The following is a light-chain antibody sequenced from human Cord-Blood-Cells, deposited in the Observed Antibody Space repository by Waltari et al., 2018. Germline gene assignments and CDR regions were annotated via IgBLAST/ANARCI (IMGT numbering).Light chain of an antibody. CDR3: QQYDNLSWT. CDR1: QDISNY. Sequence: DIQMTQSPSSLSASVGDRVTITCQASQDISNYLNWYQQKPGKAPKLLIYDASNLETGVPSRFSGSGSGTDFTFTISSLQPEDIATYYCQQYDNLSWTFGQGPRWKSN. CDR2: DAS. J-gene: IGKJ1*01. V-gene: IGKV1-33*01.